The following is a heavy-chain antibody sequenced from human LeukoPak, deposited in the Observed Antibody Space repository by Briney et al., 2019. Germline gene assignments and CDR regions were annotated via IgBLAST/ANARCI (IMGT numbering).Heavy chain of an antibody. CDR1: GFTFSSYA. CDR2: ISYDGSNK. J-gene: IGHJ5*02. D-gene: IGHD2-2*01. V-gene: IGHV3-30*04. CDR3: AKGYCSSTSCSWFDP. Sequence: GGSLRLSCAASGFTFSSYAMHWVRQAPGKGLEWVAVISYDGSNKYYADSVEGRFTISRDNSKNTLYLQMNSLRAEDTAVYYCAKGYCSSTSCSWFDPWGQGTLVTVSS.